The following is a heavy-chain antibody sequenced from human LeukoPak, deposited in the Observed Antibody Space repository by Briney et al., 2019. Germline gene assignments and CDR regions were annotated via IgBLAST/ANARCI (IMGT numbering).Heavy chain of an antibody. V-gene: IGHV3-21*01. D-gene: IGHD1-26*01. CDR2: ISSSSSYI. Sequence: GGSLRLSCAASGFTFNNYNMNWVRQAPGKGLEWVSSISSSSSYIYYADAVKGRFTISRDNAKNSLYLQMNSLRAEDTAVYYCARDSGSYSLFPTNGQYGMDVWGQGTTVTVSS. CDR1: GFTFNNYN. J-gene: IGHJ6*02. CDR3: ARDSGSYSLFPTNGQYGMDV.